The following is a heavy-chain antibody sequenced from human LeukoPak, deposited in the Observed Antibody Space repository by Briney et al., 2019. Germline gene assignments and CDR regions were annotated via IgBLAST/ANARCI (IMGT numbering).Heavy chain of an antibody. V-gene: IGHV4-59*01. D-gene: IGHD3-22*01. J-gene: IGHJ3*02. CDR3: ARGQTRDYDSSGYYASGAFDI. Sequence: PSETLSLTCSVSGGSISSYYWSWIRQPPGKGLEWIGYIYYSGSTKYNPSLKSRVTISVDTSKNQFSLKLSSVTAADTAVYYCARGQTRDYDSSGYYASGAFDIWGQGTMVTVSS. CDR2: IYYSGST. CDR1: GGSISSYY.